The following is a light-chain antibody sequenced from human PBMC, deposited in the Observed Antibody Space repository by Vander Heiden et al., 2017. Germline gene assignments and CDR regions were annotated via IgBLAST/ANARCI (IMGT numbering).Light chain of an antibody. J-gene: IGLJ2*01. Sequence: SYELTQPLSVSVALGQTARITCVGSNIGSKNVHWYQQKPGQAPVLVIDRDGNRPSGIPERFSGSNSGNTATLTISRAQAGDEADYSCQVWDSSVAIFGGGTKLTVL. V-gene: IGLV3-9*01. CDR1: NIGSKN. CDR2: RDG. CDR3: QVWDSSVAI.